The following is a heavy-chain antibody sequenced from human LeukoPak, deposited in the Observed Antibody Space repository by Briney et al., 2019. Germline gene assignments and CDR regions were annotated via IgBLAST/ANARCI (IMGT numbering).Heavy chain of an antibody. CDR2: INWNSGTI. CDR3: AKDRGQQNVGVDY. CDR1: GFTFSDYY. V-gene: IGHV3-9*01. D-gene: IGHD1-1*01. J-gene: IGHJ4*02. Sequence: GGSLRLSCAASGFTFSDYYMSWIRQAPGKGLEWVSGINWNSGTIGYADSVKGRFTISRDRAKSSLYLQMNSLRREDTALYYCAKDRGQQNVGVDYWGQGTLVTVSS.